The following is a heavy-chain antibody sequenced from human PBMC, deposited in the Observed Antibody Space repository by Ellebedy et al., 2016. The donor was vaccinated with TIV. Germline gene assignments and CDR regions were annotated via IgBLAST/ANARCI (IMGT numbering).Heavy chain of an antibody. D-gene: IGHD3-10*01. CDR1: GGSINSYDW. J-gene: IGHJ4*01. CDR3: ARVKTLGRGLIVFDH. V-gene: IGHV4-4*02. Sequence: SETLSLTXAVSGGSINSYDWWSWVRQSPGKGLEWIGEISPSGTTNYNPSLKSRVTISLDKSKNQVSLKLTSVTAADTAIYYCARVKTLGRGLIVFDHWGQGNLVTVSS. CDR2: ISPSGTT.